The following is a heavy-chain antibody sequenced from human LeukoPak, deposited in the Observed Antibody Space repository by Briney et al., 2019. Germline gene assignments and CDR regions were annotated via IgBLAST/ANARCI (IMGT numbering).Heavy chain of an antibody. D-gene: IGHD2-2*03. V-gene: IGHV3-23*01. CDR3: AKTRGYCSSTSCSPLDY. CDR2: ISGSGGST. CDR1: GFTFSSYA. Sequence: GGSLRLSCAASGFTFSSYAMSWVRQAPGKGLEWVSAISGSGGSTYYADSVKGRFTIPRDNSKNTLYLQMNSLRAEDTAVYYCAKTRGYCSSTSCSPLDYWGQGTLVTVSS. J-gene: IGHJ4*02.